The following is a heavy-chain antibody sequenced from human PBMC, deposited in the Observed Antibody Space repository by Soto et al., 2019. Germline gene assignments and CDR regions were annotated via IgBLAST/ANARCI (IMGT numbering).Heavy chain of an antibody. J-gene: IGHJ4*02. CDR1: GYTFTGYY. Sequence: ASVKVSCKASGYTFTGYYMHWVRQAPGQGLEWMGWINPNSGGTNYAQKFQGRVTMTRDRSISTAYMELSRLRSDDTAVYYCARLISEDSSGYYSDFVDYWGQGALVTVSS. CDR3: ARLISEDSSGYYSDFVDY. V-gene: IGHV1-2*02. D-gene: IGHD3-22*01. CDR2: INPNSGGT.